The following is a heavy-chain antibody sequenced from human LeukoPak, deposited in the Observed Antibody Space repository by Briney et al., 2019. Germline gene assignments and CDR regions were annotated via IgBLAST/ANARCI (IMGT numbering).Heavy chain of an antibody. D-gene: IGHD3-10*01. Sequence: GGSLRLSCADSGFTFGSYAMSWVRQAPGKGPEWVSTITGSGDSTYYADSVKGRFAISKDNSKNTLYLQMNSLRAEDTAVYYYAKTMKVKTYYYGSGTRAPGYWGQGTLVTVSS. V-gene: IGHV3-23*01. J-gene: IGHJ4*02. CDR3: AKTMKVKTYYYGSGTRAPGY. CDR2: ITGSGDST. CDR1: GFTFGSYA.